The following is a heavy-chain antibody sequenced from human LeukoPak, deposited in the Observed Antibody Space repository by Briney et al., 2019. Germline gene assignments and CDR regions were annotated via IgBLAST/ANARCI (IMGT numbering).Heavy chain of an antibody. J-gene: IGHJ4*02. CDR1: GFTFSSYA. CDR3: ARDYSLGFDY. Sequence: GRSLRLSCAASGFTFSSYAMHWVRQAPGKGLEWVATISYDGSNKNYADSVKGRFTISRDNSKVMLYLQMSSLRAEDTAVYYCARDYSLGFDYWGQGTLVTVSS. CDR2: ISYDGSNK. V-gene: IGHV3-30-3*01. D-gene: IGHD2-15*01.